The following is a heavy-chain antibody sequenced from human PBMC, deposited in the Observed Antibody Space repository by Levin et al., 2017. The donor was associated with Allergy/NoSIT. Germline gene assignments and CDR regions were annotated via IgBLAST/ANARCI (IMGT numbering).Heavy chain of an antibody. Sequence: SQTLSLTCTVSGGSIRSGSYYWSWIRQPAGKGLEWIGRIYTSGSTNYNPSLKSRVTISVDTSKNQFSLKLSSVTAAGTAVYYCARGGRDPWGQGTLVTVSS. CDR3: ARGGRDP. CDR1: GGSIRSGSYY. D-gene: IGHD3-10*01. J-gene: IGHJ5*02. CDR2: IYTSGST. V-gene: IGHV4-61*02.